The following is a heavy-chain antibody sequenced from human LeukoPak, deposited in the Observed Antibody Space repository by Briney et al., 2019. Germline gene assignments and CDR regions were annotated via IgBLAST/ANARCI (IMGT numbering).Heavy chain of an antibody. D-gene: IGHD5-24*01. J-gene: IGHJ3*02. CDR3: ARARDGYNSGAFDI. V-gene: IGHV3-11*04. Sequence: GGSLRLSCAASGFTFSDYYMSWIRQAPGKGLEWVSYISSSGSIIYYADSVKGRFTISRDNAKNSLYLQMNSLRAEDTAVYYCARARDGYNSGAFDIWGQGTMVTVSS. CDR1: GFTFSDYY. CDR2: ISSSGSII.